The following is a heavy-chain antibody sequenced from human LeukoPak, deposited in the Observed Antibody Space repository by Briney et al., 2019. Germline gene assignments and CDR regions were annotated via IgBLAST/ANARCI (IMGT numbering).Heavy chain of an antibody. V-gene: IGHV3-15*01. D-gene: IGHD3-22*01. CDR2: IKSKTDGGTT. CDR1: GFTFSNAW. Sequence: GGSLRLSCAASGFTFSNAWMSWVRQAPGKGLEWVGRIKSKTDGGTTDYAAPVKGRFTISRDNSKNTLYLQMNSLRAEDTAVYYCARCQYYYDSSGYYYDAFDIWGQGTMVTVSS. CDR3: ARCQYYYDSSGYYYDAFDI. J-gene: IGHJ3*02.